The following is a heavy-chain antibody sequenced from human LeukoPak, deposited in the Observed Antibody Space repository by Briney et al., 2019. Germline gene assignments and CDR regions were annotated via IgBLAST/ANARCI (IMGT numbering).Heavy chain of an antibody. CDR2: ISSSGSTI. D-gene: IGHD3-10*01. CDR1: GFTFSSYE. V-gene: IGHV3-48*03. J-gene: IGHJ4*02. Sequence: GGSLRLSCAASGFTFSSYEMNWVRQAPGKGLEWVSYISSSGSTIYYADSVKGRFTISRDNAKNSLYLQMNSLRAEDTAVYYCARDAMVRGVIPHFDCWGQGTLVTVSS. CDR3: ARDAMVRGVIPHFDC.